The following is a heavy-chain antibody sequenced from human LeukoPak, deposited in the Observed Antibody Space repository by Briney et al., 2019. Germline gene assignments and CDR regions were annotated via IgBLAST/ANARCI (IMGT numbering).Heavy chain of an antibody. CDR1: GYTFTNYW. CDR3: VRESGYSSGWYPY. D-gene: IGHD6-19*01. Sequence: GESLKISCKGSGYTFTNYWIAWVRQMPGKGMEWMGMIYPGDSDSRYSPSFQGQVTFSADKSISTAYLQWSSLKASDSAMYYCVRESGYSSGWYPYWGQGTLVTVSS. J-gene: IGHJ4*02. V-gene: IGHV5-51*01. CDR2: IYPGDSDS.